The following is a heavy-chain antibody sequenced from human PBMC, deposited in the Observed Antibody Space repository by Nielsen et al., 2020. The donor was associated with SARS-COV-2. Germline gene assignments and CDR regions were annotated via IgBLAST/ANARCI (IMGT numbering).Heavy chain of an antibody. V-gene: IGHV3-7*03. Sequence: SLKISCSASGFTFSSYWMSWVRQAPGKVLEWVANIKQDGSEKYYVDSVKCRFTISRDNAKNSLYLQMNSLRDEDTAVYYCERVSSYYDFWSGYLYYFDYWGQGTLVTVSS. CDR1: GFTFSSYW. D-gene: IGHD3-3*01. J-gene: IGHJ4*02. CDR3: ERVSSYYDFWSGYLYYFDY. CDR2: IKQDGSEK.